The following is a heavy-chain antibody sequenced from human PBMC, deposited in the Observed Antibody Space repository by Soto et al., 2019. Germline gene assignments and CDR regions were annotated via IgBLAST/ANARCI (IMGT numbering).Heavy chain of an antibody. CDR3: AKDPSIAARYYYYYYMDV. CDR2: ISYDGSNK. D-gene: IGHD6-6*01. V-gene: IGHV3-30*18. Sequence: GGSLRLSCAASGFTFSSYGRHWVRQAPGKGLEWVAVISYDGSNKYYADSVKGRFTISRDNSTNTLYLQMNSLRAEDTAVYYCAKDPSIAARYYYYYYMDVWGKGTTVTVSS. CDR1: GFTFSSYG. J-gene: IGHJ6*03.